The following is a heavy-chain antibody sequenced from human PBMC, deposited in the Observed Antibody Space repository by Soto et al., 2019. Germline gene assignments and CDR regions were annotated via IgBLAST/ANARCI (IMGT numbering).Heavy chain of an antibody. J-gene: IGHJ4*02. CDR3: AKDGAYCGSTSNCYSDFDY. D-gene: IGHD2-21*01. CDR2: ISRNSGSI. CDR1: GFLIDDYA. V-gene: IGHV3-9*01. Sequence: PGGSLRLSCAASGFLIDDYAMHWVRQAQGKGLEWVSGISRNSGSIGYADSVKGRFTISRDNAKNSLYLQMNSLRAEDTALYYCAKDGAYCGSTSNCYSDFDYWGQGTLVTVSS.